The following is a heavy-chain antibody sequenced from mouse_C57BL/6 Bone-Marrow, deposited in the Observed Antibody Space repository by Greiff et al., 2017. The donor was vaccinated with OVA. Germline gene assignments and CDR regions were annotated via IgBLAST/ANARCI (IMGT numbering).Heavy chain of an antibody. CDR3: ARRKKAGSWVAY. J-gene: IGHJ3*01. CDR1: GYTFTSYW. Sequence: QVQLQQPGAELVKPGASVKLSCKASGYTFTSYWMHWVKQRPGQGLEWIGMIHPNSGSTNYNEKFKSKATLTVDKSSSTAYMQLSSLTSEDSAVYYCARRKKAGSWVAYWGQGTLVTGSA. V-gene: IGHV1-64*01. D-gene: IGHD1-2*01. CDR2: IHPNSGST.